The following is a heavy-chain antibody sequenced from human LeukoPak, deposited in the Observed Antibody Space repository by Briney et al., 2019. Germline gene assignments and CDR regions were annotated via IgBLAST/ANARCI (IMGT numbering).Heavy chain of an antibody. D-gene: IGHD4-17*01. J-gene: IGHJ4*02. CDR2: ISTSSSTI. Sequence: GGSLRLSCEASGFTLSPYSMNWVRQAPGKGLEWASYISTSSSTIYYADSVKGRFTISRDNAKNTVYLQMNSLRDEDTAVYYCARRHGDYVGSFEHWGQGTLVIVSS. CDR1: GFTLSPYS. CDR3: ARRHGDYVGSFEH. V-gene: IGHV3-48*02.